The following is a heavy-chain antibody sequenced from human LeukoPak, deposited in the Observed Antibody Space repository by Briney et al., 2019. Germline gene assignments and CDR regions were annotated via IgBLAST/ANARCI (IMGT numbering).Heavy chain of an antibody. V-gene: IGHV3-7*03. CDR3: ARGGGLDV. Sequence: GGSLRLSCATSGFTFSSNWMSWVRHAPGRGLDWVANIKPDGSAEYYVDSVKGRFTISRDNAKNSLYLQMSNLRAEDTAVYFCARGGGLDVWGQGATVTVSS. J-gene: IGHJ6*02. CDR1: GFTFSSNW. CDR2: IKPDGSAE. D-gene: IGHD3-16*01.